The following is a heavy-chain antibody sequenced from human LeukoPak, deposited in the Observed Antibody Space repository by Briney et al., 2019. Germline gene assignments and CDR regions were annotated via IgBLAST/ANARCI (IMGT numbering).Heavy chain of an antibody. CDR3: CSYGLDAFDI. CDR2: INHSGST. Sequence: SETLSLTCAVYGGSFSGYYWSWIRQPPGKGLEWIGEINHSGSTNYNPSLKSRVTISVDMSKNQFSLKLSSVTAADTAVYYCCSYGLDAFDIWGQGTMVTVSS. CDR1: GGSFSGYY. V-gene: IGHV4-34*01. J-gene: IGHJ3*02. D-gene: IGHD2-15*01.